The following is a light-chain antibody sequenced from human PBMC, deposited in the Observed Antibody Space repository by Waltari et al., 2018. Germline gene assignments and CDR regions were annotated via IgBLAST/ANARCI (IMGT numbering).Light chain of an antibody. CDR3: CSYAGSSTLYV. CDR1: NSDVGNYNL. V-gene: IGLV2-23*01. Sequence: QSALTQPASVSGSLGQSITISCTGTNSDVGNYNLVSWYQQHPDKAPKLMIYEGSMRPSGVSNRFSGSKSGNTASLTISELQAEDEADYYCCSYAGSSTLYVFGTGTRVTVL. J-gene: IGLJ1*01. CDR2: EGS.